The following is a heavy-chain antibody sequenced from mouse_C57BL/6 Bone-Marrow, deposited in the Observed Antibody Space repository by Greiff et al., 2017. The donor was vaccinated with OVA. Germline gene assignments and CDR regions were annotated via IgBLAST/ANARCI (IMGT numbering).Heavy chain of an antibody. D-gene: IGHD3-3*01. CDR3: AREGPYYFDY. CDR1: GFTFSSYA. Sequence: EVQLQESGGGLVKPGGSLKLSCAASGFTFSSYAMSWVRQTPEKRLEWVATISDGGSYTYYPDNVKGRFTISRDNAKNNLYLQMSHLKSEDTAMYYCAREGPYYFDYWGQGTTLTVSS. V-gene: IGHV5-4*01. CDR2: ISDGGSYT. J-gene: IGHJ2*01.